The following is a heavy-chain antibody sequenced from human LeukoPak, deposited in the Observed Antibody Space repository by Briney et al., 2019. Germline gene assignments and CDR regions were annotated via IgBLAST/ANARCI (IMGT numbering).Heavy chain of an antibody. CDR1: GFTFSNFW. D-gene: IGHD1-1*01. CDR2: IHPEGNEK. Sequence: GGSLRLSCAVSGFTFSNFWMSWVRQAPGRGLEWVANIHPEGNEKYHVESVNGRFTISRNNTKNLLFLKMNGLRVEDTAVYYCARGDDFSGDHWGQGTLVTVSS. V-gene: IGHV3-7*04. J-gene: IGHJ4*02. CDR3: ARGDDFSGDH.